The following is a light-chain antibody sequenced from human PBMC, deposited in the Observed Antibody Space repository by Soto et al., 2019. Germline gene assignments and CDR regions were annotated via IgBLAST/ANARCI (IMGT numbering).Light chain of an antibody. V-gene: IGKV1-39*01. CDR3: QQSYSSPVN. J-gene: IGKJ4*01. CDR1: QTVQSY. Sequence: DIQVTQSPASLSASVGDRITLTCRTSQTVQSYLNWYQQKPGKAPKLLISAASNLQSGVPSRFSGSGTGTDFTLIISSLQPADFATYYCQQSYSSPVNFGGGTKVEMK. CDR2: AAS.